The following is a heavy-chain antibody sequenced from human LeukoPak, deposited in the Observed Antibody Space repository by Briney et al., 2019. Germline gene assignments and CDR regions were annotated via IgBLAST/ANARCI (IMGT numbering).Heavy chain of an antibody. J-gene: IGHJ4*02. CDR1: GGSVSSNNW. CDR2: IYHDGST. D-gene: IGHD5-18*01. V-gene: IGHV4-4*02. Sequence: SETLSLTCAVSGGSVSSNNWWIWVRQSPEKGLEWIGEIYHDGSTNYNPSLKSRVTISMDKSKNQLSLKLNFVTAADTAVYYCARDRGGYTYSHDYWGQGTLVTVSS. CDR3: ARDRGGYTYSHDY.